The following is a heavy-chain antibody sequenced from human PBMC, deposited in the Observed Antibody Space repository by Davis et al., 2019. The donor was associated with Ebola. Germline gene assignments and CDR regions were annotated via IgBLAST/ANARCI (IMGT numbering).Heavy chain of an antibody. V-gene: IGHV4-59*01. Sequence: MPSETLSLTCPVSGGSISSYYWSWIRQPPGKGLEWIGYTYYSGSTNSNPSLKSRVTISVDTSKNQFSLKLSSVTAADTAVYYCARVIVATIAPFDYWGQGTLVTVSS. CDR2: TYYSGST. CDR3: ARVIVATIAPFDY. J-gene: IGHJ4*02. CDR1: GGSISSYY. D-gene: IGHD5-12*01.